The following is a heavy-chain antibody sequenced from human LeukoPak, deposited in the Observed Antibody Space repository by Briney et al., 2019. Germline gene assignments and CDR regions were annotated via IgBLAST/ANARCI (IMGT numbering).Heavy chain of an antibody. V-gene: IGHV3-23*01. J-gene: IGHJ4*02. CDR3: AKDHNDFWSGYPPN. D-gene: IGHD3-3*01. Sequence: PGGSLRLSCVASGFSFSHHAMTWVRQAPGQGLEWVSAIGGSGGGIFYADSVKGRFTISRDNSKNTLYLQMSSLRADDTAVYYCAKDHNDFWSGYPPNWGQGTLVCVSS. CDR1: GFSFSHHA. CDR2: IGGSGGGI.